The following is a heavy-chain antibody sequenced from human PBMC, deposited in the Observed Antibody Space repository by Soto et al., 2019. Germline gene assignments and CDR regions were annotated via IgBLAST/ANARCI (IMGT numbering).Heavy chain of an antibody. CDR3: ARGLFRSYGSGGSDFDY. J-gene: IGHJ4*02. CDR2: INHSGST. CDR1: GGSFSGYY. V-gene: IGHV4-34*01. D-gene: IGHD3-10*01. Sequence: SETLSLTCAVYGGSFSGYYWSWIRQPPGKGLEWIGEINHSGSTNYNPSLKSRVTISVDTSKNQFSLKLSSVTAADTAVYYCARGLFRSYGSGGSDFDYWGQGTLVTVSS.